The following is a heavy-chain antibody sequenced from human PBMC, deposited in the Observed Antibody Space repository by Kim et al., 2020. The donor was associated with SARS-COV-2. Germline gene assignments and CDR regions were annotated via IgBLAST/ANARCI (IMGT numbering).Heavy chain of an antibody. CDR1: GFTFSNAW. V-gene: IGHV3-15*01. D-gene: IGHD6-13*01. Sequence: GGSLRLSCAASGFTFSNAWMNWVRQAPGKGLEWVGRIKTKTDGETTDYAAPVKGRFSLSRDDSKDTLYLQMSSLKTEDTAVYYCTTDGGIAATDYWGQGTLVTVSS. CDR3: TTDGGIAATDY. J-gene: IGHJ4*02. CDR2: IKTKTDGETT.